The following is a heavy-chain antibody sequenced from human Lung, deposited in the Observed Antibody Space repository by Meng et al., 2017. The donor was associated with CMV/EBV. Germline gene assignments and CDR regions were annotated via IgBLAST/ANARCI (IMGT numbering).Heavy chain of an antibody. V-gene: IGHV3-53*01. CDR1: GFIVSSKY. CDR2: IYTGGSA. J-gene: IGHJ6*02. CDR3: ATQAPPGITDKDYFYYGMDV. Sequence: GGSLRLSCAVSGFIVSSKYMTWVRQTPGKGLEWVSIIYTGGSASYADSVKGRFTISRDNSKNTLYLQMNSLRAEDTAVYYCATQAPPGITDKDYFYYGMDVWXQGNXVTV. D-gene: IGHD1-14*01.